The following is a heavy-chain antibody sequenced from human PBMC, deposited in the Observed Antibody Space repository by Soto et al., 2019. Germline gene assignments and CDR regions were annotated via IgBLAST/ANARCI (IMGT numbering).Heavy chain of an antibody. CDR1: GGSISSYY. J-gene: IGHJ6*02. CDR2: IYYSGST. Sequence: PSETLSLTCTVSGGSISSYYWSWIRQPPGKGLEWIGYIYYSGSTNYNPSLKSRVTISVDTSKNQFSLKLSSVTAADTAVYYCARAVLIVGATISYYGMDVWGQGTTVTLSS. D-gene: IGHD1-26*01. V-gene: IGHV4-59*01. CDR3: ARAVLIVGATISYYGMDV.